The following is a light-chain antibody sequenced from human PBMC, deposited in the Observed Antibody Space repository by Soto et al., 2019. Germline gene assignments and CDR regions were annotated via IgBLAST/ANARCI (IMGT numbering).Light chain of an antibody. V-gene: IGKV3-20*01. Sequence: IALNQSPGTLSTSAGNRATLSCRASQSVTKNNSNWYQQKPGQAPRLLIYGASIRAIGIQDRFSGSGSETDFTLTISRREPEDFALYYCQQYCSANPKTLGQGTRLDIK. CDR3: QQYCSANPKT. CDR1: QSVTKNN. J-gene: IGKJ5*01. CDR2: GAS.